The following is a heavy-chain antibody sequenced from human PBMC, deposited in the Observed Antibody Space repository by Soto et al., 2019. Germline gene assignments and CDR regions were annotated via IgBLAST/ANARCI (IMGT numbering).Heavy chain of an antibody. CDR1: GFTFSDYY. CDR2: ISSSGITI. CDR3: AGGRDIVVVVAALGAFDI. J-gene: IGHJ3*02. Sequence: QVQLVESGGGLVKPGGSLRLSCAASGFTFSDYYMSWIRQAPGKGLEWGSYISSSGITIYYADTVQGRFTSSRDNAKNSLYLQMNSMRAEDTVVYYCAGGRDIVVVVAALGAFDIWGQGTMVTVSS. D-gene: IGHD2-15*01. V-gene: IGHV3-11*01.